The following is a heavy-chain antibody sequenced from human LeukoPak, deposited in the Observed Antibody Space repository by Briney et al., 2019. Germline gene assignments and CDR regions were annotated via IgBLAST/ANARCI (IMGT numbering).Heavy chain of an antibody. D-gene: IGHD2-2*01. CDR3: ARVPLYCSSTSCSPPRAFDI. CDR2: IYYSGST. CDR1: GGSISSGDYY. V-gene: IGHV4-30-4*08. Sequence: SETLSLTCTVSGGSISSGDYYWSWIRQPPGKGLEWIGYIYYSGSTYYNPSLKSRVTISVDTSKNQFSLKLSSVTAADTAVYYCARVPLYCSSTSCSPPRAFDIWGQGTMVTVSS. J-gene: IGHJ3*02.